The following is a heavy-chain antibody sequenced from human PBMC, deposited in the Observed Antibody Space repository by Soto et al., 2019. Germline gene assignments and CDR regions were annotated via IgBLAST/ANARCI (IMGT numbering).Heavy chain of an antibody. J-gene: IGHJ4*02. CDR2: INPKNGGT. CDR3: ARRDSGGSFDF. V-gene: IGHV1-2*02. D-gene: IGHD2-15*01. Sequence: ASVKVSCKASGYTFHTYGITWVRLAPGQGLEWMGWINPKNGGTSHAQKFQGRVTMTRDTSSSTVYMELNSLTSDDRGIYYCARRDSGGSFDFWGQGTLVTVSS. CDR1: GYTFHTYG.